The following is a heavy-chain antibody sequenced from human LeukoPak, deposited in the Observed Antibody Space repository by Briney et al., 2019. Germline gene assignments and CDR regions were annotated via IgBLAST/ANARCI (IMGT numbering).Heavy chain of an antibody. CDR3: ARGFYGSGSYYTNWLDWYFDL. V-gene: IGHV4-39*07. J-gene: IGHJ2*01. CDR2: INHSGST. D-gene: IGHD3-10*01. Sequence: KPSETLSLTCTVSGGSISSSSYYWSWIRQPPGKGLEWIGEINHSGSTNYNPSLKSRVTISVDTSKNQFSLKLSSVTAADTAVYYCARGFYGSGSYYTNWLDWYFDLWGRGTLVTVSS. CDR1: GGSISSSSYY.